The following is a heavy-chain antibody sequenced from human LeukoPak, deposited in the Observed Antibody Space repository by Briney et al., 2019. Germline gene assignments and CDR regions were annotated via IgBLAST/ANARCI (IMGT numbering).Heavy chain of an antibody. CDR1: GFTFSSYW. V-gene: IGHV3-7*04. Sequence: GGSLRLSCAASGFTFSSYWMSWVRQAPGKGLEWVANIKQDGSEKQYVDSVKGRFAISRDNAENSLYLQMNSLKAEDTAVYYCERFTRSGDSVYWRQGTLVTVSS. D-gene: IGHD7-27*01. J-gene: IGHJ4*02. CDR2: IKQDGSEK. CDR3: ERFTRSGDSVY.